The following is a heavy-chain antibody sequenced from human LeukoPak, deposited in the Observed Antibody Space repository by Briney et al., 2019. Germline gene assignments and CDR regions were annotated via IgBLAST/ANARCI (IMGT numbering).Heavy chain of an antibody. Sequence: SVKVSCKASGGTFSDYALNWVRQAPGQGLEWMGVFIPILGTANSTQKFQDRVTITADISTNTVYMELTGLRSDDTAIYFCARDDGGIRGTTGSHGFDMWGQGTMVTVSS. J-gene: IGHJ3*02. CDR1: GGTFSDYA. CDR3: ARDDGGIRGTTGSHGFDM. D-gene: IGHD1-7*01. V-gene: IGHV1-69*10. CDR2: FIPILGTA.